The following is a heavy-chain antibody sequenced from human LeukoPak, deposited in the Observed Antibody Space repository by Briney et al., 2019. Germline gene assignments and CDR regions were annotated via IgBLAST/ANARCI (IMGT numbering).Heavy chain of an antibody. V-gene: IGHV3-21*01. CDR3: ARDLMGYDILTGYYPRGFDY. CDR1: GLTFSSYS. CDR2: ISSSSSYI. Sequence: GGSLRLSCAASGLTFSSYSMNWVRQAPGKGLEWVSSISSSSSYIYYADSVKGRFTISRDNAKNSLYLQMNSLRAEDTAVYYCARDLMGYDILTGYYPRGFDYWGQGTLVTVSS. D-gene: IGHD3-9*01. J-gene: IGHJ4*02.